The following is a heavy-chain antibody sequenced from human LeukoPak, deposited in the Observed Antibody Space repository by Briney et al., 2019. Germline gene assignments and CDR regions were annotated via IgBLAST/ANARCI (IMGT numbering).Heavy chain of an antibody. J-gene: IGHJ4*02. D-gene: IGHD2-15*01. CDR1: GYTFTGYY. V-gene: IGHV1-2*02. CDR2: INPNSGGT. CDR3: ARDLGRYCSGGSCYSSHTDY. Sequence: ASVKVSCKAPGYTFTGYYMRWVRQAPGQGLEWMGWINPNSGGTNYAQKFQGRVTMTRDTSISTAYMELSRLRSDDTAVYYCARDLGRYCSGGSCYSSHTDYWGQGTLVTVSS.